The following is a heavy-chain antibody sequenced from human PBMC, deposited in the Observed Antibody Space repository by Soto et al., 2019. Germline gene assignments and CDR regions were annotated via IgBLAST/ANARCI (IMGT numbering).Heavy chain of an antibody. V-gene: IGHV3-23*01. J-gene: IGHJ4*02. CDR1: GFTFSSYS. Sequence: EVQLLESGGGLVQPGGSLRLSCAASGFTFSSYSMNWVRQAPGKGLEWVASVGGGGDNTFYADSVKGRFTIPRDDSQNTLCLQMNSLRAEDTAVYFCAKRDSGSGRSPPLINYWGQGTLVTVSS. CDR2: VGGGGDNT. D-gene: IGHD3-10*01. CDR3: AKRDSGSGRSPPLINY.